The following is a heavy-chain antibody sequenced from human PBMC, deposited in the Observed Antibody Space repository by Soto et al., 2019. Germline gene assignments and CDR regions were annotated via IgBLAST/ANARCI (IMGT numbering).Heavy chain of an antibody. J-gene: IGHJ4*02. CDR1: GFTFNTYG. Sequence: SGGSLRLSCAAPGFTFNTYGMHWVRQAPGKGLEWVAVLWYDGSNKYYADSVKGRFTVSRDNSKNTLYLQMNSLRAGDTAVYYCARDAARTNGWYYFDYWGQGALVTVSS. CDR2: LWYDGSNK. D-gene: IGHD6-19*01. CDR3: ARDAARTNGWYYFDY. V-gene: IGHV3-33*01.